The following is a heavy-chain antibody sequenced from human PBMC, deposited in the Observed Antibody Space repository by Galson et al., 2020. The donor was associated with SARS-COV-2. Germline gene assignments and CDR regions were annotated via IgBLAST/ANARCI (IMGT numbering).Heavy chain of an antibody. V-gene: IGHV4-34*01. J-gene: IGHJ6*02. D-gene: IGHD3-10*01. CDR1: GGSFSGYY. CDR3: ASAGYYYGSGSYSYYYYGMDV. CDR2: INHSGST. Sequence: SETLSLTCAVYGGSFSGYYWSWIRQPPGKGLEWIGGINHSGSTNYNPSLKSRVTISVDTSKNQFSLKLSSVTAADTAVYYCASAGYYYGSGSYSYYYYGMDVWGQGTTVTVSS.